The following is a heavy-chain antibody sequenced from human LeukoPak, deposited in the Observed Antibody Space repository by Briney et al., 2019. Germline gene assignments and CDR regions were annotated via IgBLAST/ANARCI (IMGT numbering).Heavy chain of an antibody. CDR3: ARENYYDTSD. CDR1: GDSISSGDYY. V-gene: IGHV4-61*02. D-gene: IGHD3-22*01. Sequence: SETLSLTCTVSGDSISSGDYYWSWIRQPAGKGLEWIGRIFLSGSTNYNPSLKSRVTMSIATPKNQFSLSLRSVTAADTAVYYCARENYYDTSDWGQGTLVTVSS. J-gene: IGHJ4*02. CDR2: IFLSGST.